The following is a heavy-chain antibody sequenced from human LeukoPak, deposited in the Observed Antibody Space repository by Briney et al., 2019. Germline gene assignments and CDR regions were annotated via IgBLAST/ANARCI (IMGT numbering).Heavy chain of an antibody. CDR2: MYHSGST. CDR1: GYSISSGHY. CDR3: ARDSMRIQTGTTP. J-gene: IGHJ5*02. D-gene: IGHD1-1*01. V-gene: IGHV4-38-2*02. Sequence: SETLSLTCTVSGYSISSGHYWGWIRQPPGKGLEWIGSMYHSGSTYYNPPLKSRVTISEDTSKNQFSLKLTSLTAADTALYFCARDSMRIQTGTTPWGQGTLVTVSS.